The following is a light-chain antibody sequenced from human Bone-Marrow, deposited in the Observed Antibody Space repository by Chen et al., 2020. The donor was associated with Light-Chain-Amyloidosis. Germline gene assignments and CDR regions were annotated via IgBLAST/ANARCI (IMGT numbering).Light chain of an antibody. V-gene: IGLV2-14*01. J-gene: IGLJ1*01. CDR2: EVT. CDR1: SSDVGGDNH. Sequence: QSALTKPASLSGSPGQSITISCTGTSSDVGGDNHVSWYQQHPDKAPKLMIYEVTTRPSWVPDRFSGSKSDTTASLTISGLQTEDEADYFCSSYTITNTLVFGSGTRVTVL. CDR3: SSYTITNTLV.